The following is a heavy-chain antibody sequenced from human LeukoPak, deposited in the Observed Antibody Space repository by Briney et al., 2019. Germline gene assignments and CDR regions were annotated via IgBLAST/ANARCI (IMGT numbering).Heavy chain of an antibody. CDR2: IIPVFGTT. V-gene: IGHV1-69*06. CDR3: ARSELELSLWFDP. Sequence: GASVKVSCKASGGTFSNYAINWVRQAPGQGLEWMGGIIPVFGTTNHAQKFQGRVRITADKSTSTAYMELSSLRSEDTAVYYCARSELELSLWFDPWGQGTLVTVSS. J-gene: IGHJ5*02. D-gene: IGHD1-7*01. CDR1: GGTFSNYA.